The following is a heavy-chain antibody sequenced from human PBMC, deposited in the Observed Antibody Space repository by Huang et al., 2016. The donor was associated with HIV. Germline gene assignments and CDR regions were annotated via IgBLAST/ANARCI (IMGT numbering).Heavy chain of an antibody. CDR3: ARSSGELGAPHN. CDR2: LSSRGRYR. Sequence: QVQLVESGGGLVKPGGSLRLSCAASGFTFSDYYMSWIRQAPGKRLEWVSYLSSRGRYRYYTDSVKGRFNISRDNAKNSLYLQMNSLRAEDTAVYYCARSSGELGAPHNWGQGTLVTVSS. CDR1: GFTFSDYY. V-gene: IGHV3-11*01. D-gene: IGHD1-26*01. J-gene: IGHJ4*02.